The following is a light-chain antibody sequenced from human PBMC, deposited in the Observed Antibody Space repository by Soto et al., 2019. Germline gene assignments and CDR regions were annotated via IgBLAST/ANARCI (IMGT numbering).Light chain of an antibody. V-gene: IGKV3D-20*02. CDR3: QQRSNWLGT. Sequence: EIVLTQSPATLSLSPGERVTLSCRASQSVSSSYLAWYQQKPGQAPRLLIYGASSRATGIPARFSGSGSGTDFTLTISSLEPEDFAVYYCQQRSNWLGTFGQGTKVEIK. J-gene: IGKJ1*01. CDR1: QSVSSSY. CDR2: GAS.